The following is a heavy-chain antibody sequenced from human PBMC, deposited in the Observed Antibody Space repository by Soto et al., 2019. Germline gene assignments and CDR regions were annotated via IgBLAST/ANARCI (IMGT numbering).Heavy chain of an antibody. CDR2: IDYSGST. Sequence: EALSLTGTVAGGSISGYYCSWIRQPPGKGLEGIGYIDYSGSTNYNPSLKSRVTISVDTSKNQFSLKLSSGTAADTAVYYCARHVGAPLNIVATTNFDYWGQRNLVTVSS. V-gene: IGHV4-59*08. J-gene: IGHJ4*02. CDR1: GGSISGYY. D-gene: IGHD5-12*01. CDR3: ARHVGAPLNIVATTNFDY.